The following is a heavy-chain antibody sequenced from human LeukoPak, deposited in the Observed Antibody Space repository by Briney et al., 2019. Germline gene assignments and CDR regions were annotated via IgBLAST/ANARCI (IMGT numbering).Heavy chain of an antibody. J-gene: IGHJ4*02. D-gene: IGHD2-2*02. Sequence: SETLSLTCTVSGGSITNYYWSWIRQPPGKGLEWIGYFYYSGSTNYNPSLKSRVTISVDTSKSQFSLNLTSVTAADTAVYYCARTRSQAISAQYFDYWGQGTLVTVSS. V-gene: IGHV4-59*08. CDR1: GGSITNYY. CDR3: ARTRSQAISAQYFDY. CDR2: FYYSGST.